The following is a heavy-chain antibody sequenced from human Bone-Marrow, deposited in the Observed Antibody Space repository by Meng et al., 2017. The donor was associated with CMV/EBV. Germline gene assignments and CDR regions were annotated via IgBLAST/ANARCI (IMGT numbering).Heavy chain of an antibody. J-gene: IGHJ5*02. D-gene: IGHD5-12*01. Sequence: SGKCSCKASGFTFSSSAVQWVRQARGQRLEWIGWIVVGSGNTNYAQKFQERVTITRDMSTSTAYMGPSSLRSEDTAVYYGAAEPAESGYDSKAWGQGTLVTVSS. CDR1: GFTFSSSA. V-gene: IGHV1-58*01. CDR3: AAEPAESGYDSKA. CDR2: IVVGSGNT.